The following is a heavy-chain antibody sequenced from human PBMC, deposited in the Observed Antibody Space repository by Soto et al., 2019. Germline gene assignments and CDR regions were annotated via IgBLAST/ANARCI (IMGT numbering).Heavy chain of an antibody. Sequence: QVQLVESGGGVVQPGRSLRLSCAASGFTFSSYGMHWVRQAPGKGLEWVAVIWYDGSNKYYADSVKGRFTISRDNSKNTLYLQMNSLRAEDTAVYYCARDYSHGSGSYYGVYWGQGTLVTVSS. V-gene: IGHV3-33*01. J-gene: IGHJ4*02. CDR1: GFTFSSYG. CDR3: ARDYSHGSGSYYGVY. CDR2: IWYDGSNK. D-gene: IGHD3-10*01.